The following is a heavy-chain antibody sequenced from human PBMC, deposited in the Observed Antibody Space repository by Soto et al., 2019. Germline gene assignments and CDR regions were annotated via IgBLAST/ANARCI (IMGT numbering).Heavy chain of an antibody. D-gene: IGHD6-19*01. CDR2: IYQSGVT. Sequence: PSETLSLTCTVSGGSISTVGYSWSWIRQPPGKALQWIGFIYQSGVTSYNPSLASRVSISLDRSNNQCSLKLKSVTAADTAVYFCAGMPYTSGLRFDPWGPGTLVTVSS. V-gene: IGHV4-30-2*01. CDR1: GGSISTVGYS. J-gene: IGHJ5*02. CDR3: AGMPYTSGLRFDP.